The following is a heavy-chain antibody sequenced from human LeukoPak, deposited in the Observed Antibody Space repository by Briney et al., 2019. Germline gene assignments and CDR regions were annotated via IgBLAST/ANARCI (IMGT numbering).Heavy chain of an antibody. D-gene: IGHD6-13*01. V-gene: IGHV3-23*01. Sequence: GGSLRLSCAASGFTFNSYTMSWVRQAPGKGLEWVSGISGSGGSTFYADSVKGRFTISRDNSKNTLYLQMNSLRAEDTAVYYCAKGVRARGSSWLDYWGQGTLATVSS. CDR1: GFTFNSYT. CDR3: AKGVRARGSSWLDY. CDR2: ISGSGGST. J-gene: IGHJ4*02.